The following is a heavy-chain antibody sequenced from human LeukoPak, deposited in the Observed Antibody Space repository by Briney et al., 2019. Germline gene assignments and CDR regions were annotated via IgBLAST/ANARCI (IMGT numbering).Heavy chain of an antibody. D-gene: IGHD3-10*01. V-gene: IGHV4-34*01. CDR3: ARGLLWFDHFDY. J-gene: IGHJ4*02. Sequence: SETLSLTCAVYGGSFSGYYWSWIRQPPGKGLEWIGEINHSGSTNYNPSLKSRVTISVDTSKNQFSLKLSSVTAADTAAYYCARGLLWFDHFDYWGQGTLVTVSS. CDR1: GGSFSGYY. CDR2: INHSGST.